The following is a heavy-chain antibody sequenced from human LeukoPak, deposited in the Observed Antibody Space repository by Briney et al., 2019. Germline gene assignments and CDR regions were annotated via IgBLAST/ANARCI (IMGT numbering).Heavy chain of an antibody. CDR1: GGTFSTYA. CDR2: IIPFLGIS. V-gene: IGHV1-69*04. D-gene: IGHD6-13*01. CDR3: ARGVQGQQLVLEGWFDP. Sequence: SVKVSCEASGGTFSTYAISWVRQAPGQGLEWMGRIIPFLGISNYAQKFQGRVTITADKSTSTAYMELSSLRSDDTAVYYCARGVQGQQLVLEGWFDPWGQGTLVTVSS. J-gene: IGHJ5*02.